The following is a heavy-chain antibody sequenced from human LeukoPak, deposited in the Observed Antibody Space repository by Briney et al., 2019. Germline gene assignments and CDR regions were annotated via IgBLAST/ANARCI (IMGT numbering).Heavy chain of an antibody. CDR2: ISGSGVHT. CDR1: GFIFNNYV. Sequence: GGSLRLSCAASGFIFNNYVMNWVRQAPGKGLEWVSSISGSGVHTYYADSVKGRFTISRDNSKNTLYLQLSSLRAEDTAVYYCAKSTGYSTTGRDFDSWGRGTLVTVSS. V-gene: IGHV3-23*01. CDR3: AKSTGYSTTGRDFDS. D-gene: IGHD6-13*01. J-gene: IGHJ4*02.